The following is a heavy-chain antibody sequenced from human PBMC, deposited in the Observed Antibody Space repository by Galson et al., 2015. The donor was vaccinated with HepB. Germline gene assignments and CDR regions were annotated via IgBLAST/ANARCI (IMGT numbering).Heavy chain of an antibody. V-gene: IGHV3-30-3*01. CDR1: GFTFSSYA. D-gene: IGHD1-1*01. Sequence: SLRLSCAASGFTFSSYAMHWVRQAPGKGLEWVAVISYDGSNKYYADSVKGRFTISRDNSKNTLYLQMNSLRAEDTAVYYCARGDWNDWYFDLWGRGTLVTVSS. CDR2: ISYDGSNK. J-gene: IGHJ2*01. CDR3: ARGDWNDWYFDL.